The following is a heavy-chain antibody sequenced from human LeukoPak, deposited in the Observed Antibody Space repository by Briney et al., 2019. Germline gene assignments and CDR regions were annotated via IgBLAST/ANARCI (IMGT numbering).Heavy chain of an antibody. V-gene: IGHV4-59*02. D-gene: IGHD5-12*01. CDR2: LYYSGHT. CDR1: GDSVSNHY. J-gene: IGHJ4*02. CDR3: ATGLGWLPDY. Sequence: PETPSLTRTHPGDSVSNHYWTWIRQPPGKGLEWIGHLYYSGHTHYNPSLQRRATTSAATTKTQFPLKVNSVTAEHTTLHYCATGLGWLPDYWGQGTLVTVSS.